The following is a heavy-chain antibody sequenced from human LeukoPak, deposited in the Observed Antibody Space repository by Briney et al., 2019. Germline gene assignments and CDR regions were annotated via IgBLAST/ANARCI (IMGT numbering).Heavy chain of an antibody. V-gene: IGHV3-30*02. CDR3: AKDSGSSPFYYFDY. CDR2: IRYDGSNK. Sequence: GGSLRLSCAASGFTFSDYYMSWIRQAPGKGLEWVAFIRYDGSNKYYADSVKGRFSISRDNSKNTLYLQMKSLRVEDTAVYYCAKDSGSSPFYYFDYWGQGTLVTVSS. D-gene: IGHD6-6*01. J-gene: IGHJ4*02. CDR1: GFTFSDYY.